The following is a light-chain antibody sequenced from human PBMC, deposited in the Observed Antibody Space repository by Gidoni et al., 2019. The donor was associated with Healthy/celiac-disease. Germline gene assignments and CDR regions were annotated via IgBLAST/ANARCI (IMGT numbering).Light chain of an antibody. CDR3: QKYNSAPCT. CDR1: QGISTY. CDR2: AAS. V-gene: IGKV1-27*01. J-gene: IGKJ3*01. Sequence: TQMPQSSSTLSASVGDRVTITCRASQGISTYLAWYQQKPGNVPKLLIYAASTLQSGVPSRFSGSGSGTDFTLTISSLQPEDVATYYCQKYNSAPCTFGPGTKVDIK.